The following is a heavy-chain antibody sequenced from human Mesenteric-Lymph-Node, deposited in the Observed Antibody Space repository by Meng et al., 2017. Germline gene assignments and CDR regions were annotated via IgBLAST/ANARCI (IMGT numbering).Heavy chain of an antibody. D-gene: IGHD3-10*01. CDR1: GFTFSDYY. J-gene: IGHJ4*02. Sequence: GESLKISCAASGFTFSDYYMSWIRQAPGKGLEWVSAISGSGGSTYYADSVKGRFTISRDNAKNSLYLQMNSLRAEDTAVYYCARGHVYGSGSYFLLSYYFDYWGQGTLVTVSS. V-gene: IGHV3-11*04. CDR2: ISGSGGST. CDR3: ARGHVYGSGSYFLLSYYFDY.